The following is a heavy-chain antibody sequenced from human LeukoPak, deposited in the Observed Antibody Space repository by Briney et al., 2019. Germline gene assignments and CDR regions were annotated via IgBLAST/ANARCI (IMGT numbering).Heavy chain of an antibody. D-gene: IGHD6-13*01. CDR2: ISSSGSTI. Sequence: GGSLRLSCAASGFTFSSYEMNWVRQAPGKGLEWVPYISSSGSTIYYADSVKGRFTISRDNAKNSLYLQMNSLRAEDTAVYYCARDLNLIAAAGKRYYGMDVWGQGTTVTVSS. CDR3: ARDLNLIAAAGKRYYGMDV. CDR1: GFTFSSYE. J-gene: IGHJ6*02. V-gene: IGHV3-48*03.